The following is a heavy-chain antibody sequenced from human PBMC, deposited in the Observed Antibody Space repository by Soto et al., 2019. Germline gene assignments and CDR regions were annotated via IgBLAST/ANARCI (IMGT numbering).Heavy chain of an antibody. V-gene: IGHV3-30-3*01. J-gene: IGHJ4*02. CDR1: GFTFSNYA. Sequence: PGGSLRLSCVASGFTFSNYAMNWVRQSPGKGLEWVAVISYDGSDKYYADSVKGRITISIDNSRNTLYLQMNNMRAEDTAMYYCARELGKNYVSFAYWGQGTLVTLSS. D-gene: IGHD3-16*01. CDR2: ISYDGSDK. CDR3: ARELGKNYVSFAY.